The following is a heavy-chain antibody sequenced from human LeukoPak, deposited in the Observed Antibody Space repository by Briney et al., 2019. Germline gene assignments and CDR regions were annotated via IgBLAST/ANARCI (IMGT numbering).Heavy chain of an antibody. J-gene: IGHJ4*02. CDR2: ISLGGTNK. CDR1: GYNFNDYA. Sequence: GGSLRLSCAPSGYNFNDYAVHWVRQAPGRGLEWVALISLGGTNKFYSDSVKGRFTISRDSSTNTVFLQMNSLRGEDTAIYYCARGAIYTSHVDYFDYWGQGTLVTVSS. D-gene: IGHD4-11*01. V-gene: IGHV3-30*04. CDR3: ARGAIYTSHVDYFDY.